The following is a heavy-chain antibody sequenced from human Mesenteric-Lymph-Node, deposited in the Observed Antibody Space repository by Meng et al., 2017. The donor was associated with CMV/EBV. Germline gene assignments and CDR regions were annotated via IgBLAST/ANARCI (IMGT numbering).Heavy chain of an antibody. CDR2: IKPNNGDT. CDR1: GYSFTTYG. Sequence: KASGYSFTTYGISWMRQAPGQGLEWMGRIKPNNGDTNFAQKFQGRVAMTSDTSISTVYMDLSSPRSDDTAVYYCARGRGSGTLHHFDYWGQGTLVTVSS. CDR3: ARGRGSGTLHHFDY. V-gene: IGHV1-18*01. J-gene: IGHJ4*02. D-gene: IGHD3-10*01.